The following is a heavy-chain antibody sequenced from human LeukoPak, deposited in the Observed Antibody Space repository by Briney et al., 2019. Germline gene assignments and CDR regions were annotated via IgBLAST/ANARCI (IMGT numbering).Heavy chain of an antibody. J-gene: IGHJ4*02. CDR1: GFIFRRYW. Sequence: GGTLRLSCAASGFIFRRYWMSWVRQAPGKGLEWVANIKEDGSEKYYVDFAKGRFTISRDNAENSVYLQMNSQRAEDTAAYYGARDSARSDYWGQGTLVTVSS. V-gene: IGHV3-7*01. CDR3: ARDSARSDY. D-gene: IGHD6-6*01. CDR2: IKEDGSEK.